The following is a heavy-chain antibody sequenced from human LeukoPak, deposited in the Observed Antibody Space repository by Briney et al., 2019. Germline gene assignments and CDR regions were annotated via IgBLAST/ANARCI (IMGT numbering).Heavy chain of an antibody. J-gene: IGHJ4*02. CDR3: ARIDRQTTVTSYYFDY. CDR1: GGSISSRSYY. Sequence: SETLSLTCTVSGGSISSRSYYWGWIRQPPGKGLEWIGSIYYSGSTYYNPSLKSRVTISVDTSKNQFSLKLSSVTAADTAVYYCARIDRQTTVTSYYFDYWGQGTLVTVSS. V-gene: IGHV4-39*07. CDR2: IYYSGST. D-gene: IGHD4-11*01.